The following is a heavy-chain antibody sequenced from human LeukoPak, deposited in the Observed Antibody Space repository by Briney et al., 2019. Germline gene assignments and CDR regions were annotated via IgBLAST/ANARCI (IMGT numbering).Heavy chain of an antibody. D-gene: IGHD2-2*02. J-gene: IGHJ6*02. CDR3: ARGPIYCSSTSCYTSNYYYGMDV. CDR1: GYTFTSYG. Sequence: ASVKVSCKASGYTFTSYGISWVRQAPGQGLEWMGWISAYNGNTNYAQKLQGRVTMTRNTSISTAYMELSSLRSEDTAVYYCARGPIYCSSTSCYTSNYYYGMDVWGQGTTVTVSS. V-gene: IGHV1-18*01. CDR2: ISAYNGNT.